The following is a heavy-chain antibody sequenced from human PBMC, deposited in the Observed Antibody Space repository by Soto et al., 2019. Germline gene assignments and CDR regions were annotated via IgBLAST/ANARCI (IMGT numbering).Heavy chain of an antibody. J-gene: IGHJ3*02. V-gene: IGHV3-15*01. CDR3: TTGDSKMLANYDAFDI. CDR1: GFTFSNAW. Sequence: GGSLRLSCAASGFTFSNAWMSWVRQAPGKGLEWVGRIKSKTDGGTTDYAAPVKGRFTISRDDSKNTLYLQMNSLKTEDTAVYYCTTGDSKMLANYDAFDIWGQGTMVTVSS. CDR2: IKSKTDGGTT. D-gene: IGHD1-7*01.